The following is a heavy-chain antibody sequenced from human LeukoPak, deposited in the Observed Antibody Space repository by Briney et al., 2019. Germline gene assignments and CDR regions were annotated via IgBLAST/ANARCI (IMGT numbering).Heavy chain of an antibody. CDR3: ARESDYYGSGSYYNTYNWFDP. Sequence: ASVKVSCKASGYTFTNNYLHWVRQAPGQGLEWMGIINPSGGSTSYAQKFQGRVTMTRDTSTSTVYMELSSLRSEDTAVYYCARESDYYGSGSYYNTYNWFDPWGQGTLVTVSS. V-gene: IGHV1-46*01. D-gene: IGHD3-10*01. CDR2: INPSGGST. CDR1: GYTFTNNY. J-gene: IGHJ5*02.